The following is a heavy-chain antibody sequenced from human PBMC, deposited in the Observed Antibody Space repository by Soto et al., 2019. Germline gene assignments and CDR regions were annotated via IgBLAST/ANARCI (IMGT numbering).Heavy chain of an antibody. V-gene: IGHV3-23*01. CDR3: ARDYFDSSGLYGMDL. J-gene: IGHJ6*02. Sequence: PGGSLRLSCAASGFTFSSYAMSWVRQAPGKGLEWVSAISGSGGSTYYADSVKGRFTISRDNSKNTLYLQMNSLRAEDTAVYYCARDYFDSSGLYGMDLWGQGTTVTVSS. D-gene: IGHD3-22*01. CDR1: GFTFSSYA. CDR2: ISGSGGST.